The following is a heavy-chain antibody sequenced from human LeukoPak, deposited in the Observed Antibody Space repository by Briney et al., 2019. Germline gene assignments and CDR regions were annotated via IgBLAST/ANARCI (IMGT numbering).Heavy chain of an antibody. CDR3: ARGYYDVLTGHPKNFDY. J-gene: IGHJ4*02. CDR2: IYYSGNT. D-gene: IGHD3-9*01. CDR1: GGSISSSIYY. V-gene: IGHV4-39*01. Sequence: SETLSLTCTVSGGSISSSIYYWVWIRQPPGKRREWIGSIYYSGNTYYNPSLKSRVTISVDTSKNQFSLKLISLTAADTALYYCARGYYDVLTGHPKNFDYWDQGTLVTVSS.